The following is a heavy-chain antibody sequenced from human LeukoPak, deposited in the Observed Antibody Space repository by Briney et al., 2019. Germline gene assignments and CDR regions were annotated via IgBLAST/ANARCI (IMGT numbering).Heavy chain of an antibody. CDR1: GFIFSSYG. CDR3: TKDAGPTFNWFDP. Sequence: GGSLRLSCRASGFIFSSYGMAWVRQAPGKGLEWVSTMSAGGENTHYADSVNGRFTISRDNSKDILYLEMYSLRVEDTAVYYCTKDAGPTFNWFDPWGQGTRVTVSS. J-gene: IGHJ5*02. CDR2: MSAGGENT. V-gene: IGHV3-23*01. D-gene: IGHD1-14*01.